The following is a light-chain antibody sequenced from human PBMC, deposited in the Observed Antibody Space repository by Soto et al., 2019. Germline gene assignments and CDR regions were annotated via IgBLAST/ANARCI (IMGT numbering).Light chain of an antibody. J-gene: IGLJ1*01. Sequence: QYALTQPRSVSGSPGQSVTISCTGTGSGLGHYNSVSWYQYHPGKAPKLIIFDVSERPAGVPDRFSGSKSANTASLTISGLQVEDEADYYCCSYAGSYVYVFGTGTKLTVL. CDR3: CSYAGSYVYV. CDR1: GSGLGHYNS. CDR2: DVS. V-gene: IGLV2-11*01.